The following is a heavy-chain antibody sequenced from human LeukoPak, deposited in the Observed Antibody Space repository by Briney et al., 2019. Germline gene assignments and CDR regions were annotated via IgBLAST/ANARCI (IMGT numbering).Heavy chain of an antibody. CDR2: IYYSGST. D-gene: IGHD6-19*01. Sequence: PSETLSLTCAVYGGSFSGYYWSWIRQPPGKGLEWIGYIYYSGSTNYNPSLKSRVTISVDTSKNQFSLKLSSVAAADTAVYYCAGYSSGWNYFDYWGQGTLVTVSS. J-gene: IGHJ4*02. CDR3: AGYSSGWNYFDY. V-gene: IGHV4-59*08. CDR1: GGSFSGYY.